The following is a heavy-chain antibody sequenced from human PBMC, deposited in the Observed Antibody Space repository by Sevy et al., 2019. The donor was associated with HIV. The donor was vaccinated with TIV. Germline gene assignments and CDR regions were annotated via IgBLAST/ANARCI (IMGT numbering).Heavy chain of an antibody. V-gene: IGHV3-64*02. CDR2: ISTTGANT. J-gene: IGHJ6*02. CDR1: GFTFSNYA. Sequence: GGSLRLSCAASGFTFSNYAMHWVRQAPGKGLEYVSAISTTGANTYYGDSVRGRFTISRDNSKNTLYLQMGSLTAEDMAVYYCAKVGVELWLPYYQGMDVRGQGTTVTVSS. D-gene: IGHD5-18*01. CDR3: AKVGVELWLPYYQGMDV.